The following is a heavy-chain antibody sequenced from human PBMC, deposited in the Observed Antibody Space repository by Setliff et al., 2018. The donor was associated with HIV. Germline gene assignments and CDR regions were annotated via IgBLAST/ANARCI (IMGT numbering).Heavy chain of an antibody. V-gene: IGHV1-69*13. CDR3: ARGDHGSGSYYPYYFYYGMDV. D-gene: IGHD3-10*01. CDR2: IIPIYGTP. CDR1: GGTFSSYS. Sequence: SVKVSCKASGGTFSSYSINWVRQAPGHGLEWMGGIIPIYGTPIYAHKFQGRVTITADESTSTAYMELSSLRSEDTAVYYCARGDHGSGSYYPYYFYYGMDVWGQGTTVTVSS. J-gene: IGHJ6*02.